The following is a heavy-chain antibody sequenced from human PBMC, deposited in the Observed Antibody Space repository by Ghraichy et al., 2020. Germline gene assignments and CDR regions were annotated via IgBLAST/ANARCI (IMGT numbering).Heavy chain of an antibody. Sequence: GGSLRLSCAASGFTFSTYAMTWVRQAPGKGLEWVSGISGSGSRTYYADSVKGRFTISRDNSNNNLYLQMNSLGAEDTAVYYCAKDKESRGGHHFGYFDLWGRGTLVTVSS. CDR1: GFTFSTYA. D-gene: IGHD3-10*01. J-gene: IGHJ2*01. V-gene: IGHV3-23*01. CDR3: AKDKESRGGHHFGYFDL. CDR2: ISGSGSRT.